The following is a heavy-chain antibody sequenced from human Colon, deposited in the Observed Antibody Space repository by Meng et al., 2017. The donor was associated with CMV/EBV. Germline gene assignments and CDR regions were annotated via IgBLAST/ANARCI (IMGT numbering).Heavy chain of an antibody. CDR3: ARGYDFWNGHYDY. CDR1: DYTFTNHG. CDR2: ISGYNGNT. D-gene: IGHD3-3*01. Sequence: ASVKVSCKTFDYTFTNHGISWVRQAPGQGLEWMGWISGYNGNTNYAQKFQGRFTMTTDTSTSTAYMELRSLRSDDTAVYYCARGYDFWNGHYDYLGQGTLVTVSS. V-gene: IGHV1-18*01. J-gene: IGHJ4*02.